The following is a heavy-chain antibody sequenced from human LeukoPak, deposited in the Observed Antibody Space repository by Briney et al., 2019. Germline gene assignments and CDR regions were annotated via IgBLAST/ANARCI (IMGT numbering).Heavy chain of an antibody. CDR3: ASSGRVPHCGGDCFSGWFDP. CDR2: IYYSGST. D-gene: IGHD2-21*02. J-gene: IGHJ5*02. V-gene: IGHV4-39*01. Sequence: SETLSLTCTVSRRSISSSSYYWGWIRQPPGKGLQWIGSIYYSGSTYYNPSLKSRLTISVDTSKNQFSLKLSSVTAADTAVYYCASSGRVPHCGGDCFSGWFDPWGQGTLVTVSS. CDR1: RRSISSSSYY.